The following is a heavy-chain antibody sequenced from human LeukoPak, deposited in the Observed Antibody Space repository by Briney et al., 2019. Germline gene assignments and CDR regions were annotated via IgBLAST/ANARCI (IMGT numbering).Heavy chain of an antibody. V-gene: IGHV1-24*01. D-gene: IGHD3-22*01. CDR1: GYTLTELS. Sequence: GASVKVSCKVSGYTLTELSMHWVRQAPGKGLEWMGGFDPEDGETIYAQKFQGRVTMTEDTYTDTAYMELSSLRSEDTAVYYCATQIDSSDAFDIWGQGTMVTVSS. J-gene: IGHJ3*02. CDR3: ATQIDSSDAFDI. CDR2: FDPEDGET.